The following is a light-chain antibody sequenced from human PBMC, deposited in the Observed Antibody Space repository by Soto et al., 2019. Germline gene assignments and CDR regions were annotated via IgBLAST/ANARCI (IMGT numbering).Light chain of an antibody. V-gene: IGKV3-20*01. CDR2: GAS. J-gene: IGKJ1*01. Sequence: VLTQSPGTQYLSPGERATLSCRASQSVSSSYLAWYQQKPGQAPRLLIYGASSRATGIPDRFSGSGSGTDFTLTISRLEPEDFAVYYCQQYGSSPEWTFGQGTKVDIK. CDR3: QQYGSSPEWT. CDR1: QSVSSSY.